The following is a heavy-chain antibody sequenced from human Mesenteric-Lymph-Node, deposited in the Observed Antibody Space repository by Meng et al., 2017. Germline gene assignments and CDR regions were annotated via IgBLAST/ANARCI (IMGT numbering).Heavy chain of an antibody. J-gene: IGHJ6*02. CDR1: GFTFSSSA. CDR3: AKDRGSSSSGWSQSRFFYYYGMDV. D-gene: IGHD6-19*01. Sequence: GESLKISCAASGFTFSSSAMSWVRQAPGKGLEWVSTTTGGGGSTNYADSVKGRFTVSGDNSKNTLYLQMNSLRAEDTAIYYCAKDRGSSSSGWSQSRFFYYYGMDVWGQGTTVTVSS. V-gene: IGHV3-23*01. CDR2: TTGGGGST.